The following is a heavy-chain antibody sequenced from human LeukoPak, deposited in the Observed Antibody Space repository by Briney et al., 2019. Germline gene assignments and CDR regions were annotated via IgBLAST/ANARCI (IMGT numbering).Heavy chain of an antibody. J-gene: IGHJ6*04. Sequence: ASVKVSCKASGYTFTSYGISWVRQAPGQGLEWMGWISAYNGNTNYAQKLQGRVTMTTDTSTSTAYMELRSLRSDDTAVYYCARDRIAAAVSYYYGMDVWGKGTTVTVSS. CDR3: ARDRIAAAVSYYYGMDV. CDR2: ISAYNGNT. V-gene: IGHV1-18*04. CDR1: GYTFTSYG. D-gene: IGHD6-13*01.